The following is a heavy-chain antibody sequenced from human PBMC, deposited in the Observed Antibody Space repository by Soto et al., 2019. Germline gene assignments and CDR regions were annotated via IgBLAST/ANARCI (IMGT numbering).Heavy chain of an antibody. CDR2: ISGSGGDT. CDR1: GFTFSSYA. D-gene: IGHD3-22*01. Sequence: EVQLLESGGGLVQPGGSLRLSCAASGFTFSSYAMTWVRQAPGKGLEWVSGISGSGGDTNYADSVKARFTIFRDNSKNMLYVQVNSLRGEDTAVYYCARGHAYDDNSGYYGYWGQGILVTVSS. CDR3: ARGHAYDDNSGYYGY. J-gene: IGHJ4*02. V-gene: IGHV3-23*01.